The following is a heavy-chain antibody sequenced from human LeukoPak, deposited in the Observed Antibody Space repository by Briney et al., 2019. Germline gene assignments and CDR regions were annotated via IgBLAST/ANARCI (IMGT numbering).Heavy chain of an antibody. Sequence: SETLSLTCTVSGGSISSSSYYWSWIRQPPGKGLEWIGYIYYSGSTNYNPSLKSRVTISVDTSKNQFSLKLSSVTAADTAVYYCAGVRWLPSEADAFDIWGQGTMVTVSS. CDR2: IYYSGST. V-gene: IGHV4-61*05. CDR3: AGVRWLPSEADAFDI. CDR1: GGSISSSSYY. D-gene: IGHD5-24*01. J-gene: IGHJ3*02.